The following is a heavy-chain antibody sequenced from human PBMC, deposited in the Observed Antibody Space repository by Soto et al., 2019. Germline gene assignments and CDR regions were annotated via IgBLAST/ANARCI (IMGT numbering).Heavy chain of an antibody. CDR1: GFTFNTYW. Sequence: EVQLVESGGGLVQPGGSLRLSGAASGFTFNTYWLIGIRQAPGKGLEGVSNINEDGNKQNYVDSVRGRFTISRDNAKTSVHLQMNSLRVEDTAVYYCATRAGAPADWGQGTLVTVSS. CDR3: ATRAGAPAD. J-gene: IGHJ4*02. D-gene: IGHD6-25*01. CDR2: INEDGNKQ. V-gene: IGHV3-7*01.